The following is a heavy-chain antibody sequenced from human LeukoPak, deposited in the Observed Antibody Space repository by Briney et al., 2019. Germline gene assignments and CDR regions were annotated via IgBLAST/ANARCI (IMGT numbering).Heavy chain of an antibody. CDR3: ARDGLGDYYYYYYMDV. J-gene: IGHJ6*03. CDR2: IYTSGST. Sequence: SETLSLTCTVSGGSISSYYWSWIRQPAGKGLEWIGRIYTSGSTNYNPSLKSRVTMSVDTSKNQFSLKLSSVTAADTAVYYCARDGLGDYYYYYYMDVWGKGTTVTVSS. V-gene: IGHV4-4*07. CDR1: GGSISSYY. D-gene: IGHD5/OR15-5a*01.